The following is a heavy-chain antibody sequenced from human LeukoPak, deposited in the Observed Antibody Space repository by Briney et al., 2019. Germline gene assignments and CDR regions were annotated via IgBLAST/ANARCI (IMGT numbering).Heavy chain of an antibody. CDR1: GFTFDDYA. V-gene: IGHV3-9*03. J-gene: IGHJ3*02. CDR3: AKVSSFGVDDAFDI. CDR2: IGWNSGSI. D-gene: IGHD3-3*01. Sequence: GGSLRLSCAASGFTFDDYAMHWVRQAPGKGLEWVSGIGWNSGSIGYADSVKGRFTISRDNAKNSLYLQMNSLRAEDMALYYCAKVSSFGVDDAFDIWGQGTMVTVSS.